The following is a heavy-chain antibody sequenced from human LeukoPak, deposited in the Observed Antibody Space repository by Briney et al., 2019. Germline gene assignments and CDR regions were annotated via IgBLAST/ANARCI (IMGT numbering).Heavy chain of an antibody. CDR3: ARDPWDDVSGFSGDY. V-gene: IGHV3-48*02. CDR1: GFIFSGSA. J-gene: IGHJ4*02. CDR2: ISSSSSSI. Sequence: GGSLKLSCAASGFIFSGSAMHWARQAPGKGLEWLSYISSSSSSIYYADSVKGRFTISRDNAKNSLYLEMNSLRDEDTAVYYCARDPWDDVSGFSGDYWGQGTLVTVSS. D-gene: IGHD3-22*01.